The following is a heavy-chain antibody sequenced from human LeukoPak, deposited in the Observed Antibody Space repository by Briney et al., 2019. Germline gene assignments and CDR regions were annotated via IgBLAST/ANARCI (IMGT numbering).Heavy chain of an antibody. J-gene: IGHJ5*02. Sequence: ASVKVSCKASGYTFADYHIHWVRQAPGQGLEWMGWISAYNGNTNYAQKLQGRVTMTTDTSTSTAYMELRSLRSDDTAVYYCARGEASYDFWSGYYGWFDPWGQGTLVTVSS. D-gene: IGHD3-3*01. CDR2: ISAYNGNT. V-gene: IGHV1-18*04. CDR1: GYTFADYH. CDR3: ARGEASYDFWSGYYGWFDP.